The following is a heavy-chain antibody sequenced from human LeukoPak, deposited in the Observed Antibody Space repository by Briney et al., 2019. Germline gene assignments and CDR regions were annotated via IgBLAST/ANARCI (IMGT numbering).Heavy chain of an antibody. Sequence: PSETLSLTCTVSGGSINNYYWSWIRQPPGKGLEWIGYIYYRGNTNYNPSLKSRVTISVDTSKNQFSLNLSSVTAADTAVYYCARGGMRDPLWQGNYFDYWGQGTLVTVSS. V-gene: IGHV4-59*01. CDR3: ARGGMRDPLWQGNYFDY. CDR2: IYYRGNT. J-gene: IGHJ4*02. CDR1: GGSINNYY. D-gene: IGHD1-1*01.